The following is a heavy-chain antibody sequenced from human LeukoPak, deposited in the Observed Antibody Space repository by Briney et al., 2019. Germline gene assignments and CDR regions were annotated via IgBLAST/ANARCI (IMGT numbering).Heavy chain of an antibody. V-gene: IGHV1-18*01. CDR2: ISAYNGNT. D-gene: IGHD3-3*01. CDR1: GYTFTSYG. Sequence: GASVKVSCKASGYTFTSYGISWVRQAPGQGLEWMGWISAYNGNTNYAQKLQGRVTMTTDTSTSTAYMELRSLRSDDTAVYYCARDRWATTIFGVVIPPTFDYWGQGTLVTVSS. CDR3: ARDRWATTIFGVVIPPTFDY. J-gene: IGHJ4*02.